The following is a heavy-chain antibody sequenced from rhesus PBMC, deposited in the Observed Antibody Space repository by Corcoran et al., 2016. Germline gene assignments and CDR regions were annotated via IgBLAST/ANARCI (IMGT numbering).Heavy chain of an antibody. V-gene: IGHV4-143*01. Sequence: QLQLQESGPGLVKPSETLSLTCTVSGGSISDPYYWGGHRQPPGKGLEWMGRIYGGSGSTDYNPSLKSRVTISRATSKNQLSLKLSSVTAADTAVYYCARSASGSYYYGLDSWGQGVVVTVSS. CDR3: ARSASGSYYYGLDS. D-gene: IGHD3-16*01. CDR2: IYGGSGST. J-gene: IGHJ6*01. CDR1: GGSISDPYY.